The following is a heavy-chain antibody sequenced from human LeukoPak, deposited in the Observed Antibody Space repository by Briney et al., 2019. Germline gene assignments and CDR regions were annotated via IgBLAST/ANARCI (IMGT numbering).Heavy chain of an antibody. CDR1: GFTFSSYW. Sequence: GGSLRLSCVASGFTFSSYWMHWVRQAPGEGLVWVSRINSDGSTTTYADSVKGRFTISRDNAKNTLYLQMNSLRVEDTAVYYCGRDLAWGAFDYWGQGTLVTVSS. D-gene: IGHD7-27*01. CDR3: GRDLAWGAFDY. J-gene: IGHJ4*02. CDR2: INSDGSTT. V-gene: IGHV3-74*01.